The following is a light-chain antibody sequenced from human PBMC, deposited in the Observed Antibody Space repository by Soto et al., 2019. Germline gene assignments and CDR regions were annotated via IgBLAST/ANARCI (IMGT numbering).Light chain of an antibody. Sequence: QPVLTQPPSVSGAPGQRVTISCTGSSSNIGAGYDVHGYQQLPGTAPKLLIYGNSNRPSGVPDRFSGSKSGTSASLAITGLQAEDEADYYCQSYDSSLSGLVFGTGTKLTVL. CDR2: GNS. CDR3: QSYDSSLSGLV. J-gene: IGLJ1*01. CDR1: SSNIGAGYD. V-gene: IGLV1-40*01.